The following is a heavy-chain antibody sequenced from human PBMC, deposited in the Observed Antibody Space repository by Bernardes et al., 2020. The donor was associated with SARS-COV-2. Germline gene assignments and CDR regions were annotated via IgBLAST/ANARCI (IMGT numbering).Heavy chain of an antibody. Sequence: LSLTCTVSGGSISAYYWSWFRQPPVKGLEWIGYLSYTGSTNYNPSLQSRVTISVDTSKNQFSLKLSSVTAADTAVYYCARGFDYWGQGILVTVSS. J-gene: IGHJ4*02. CDR3: ARGFDY. CDR1: GGSISAYY. V-gene: IGHV4-59*01. CDR2: LSYTGST.